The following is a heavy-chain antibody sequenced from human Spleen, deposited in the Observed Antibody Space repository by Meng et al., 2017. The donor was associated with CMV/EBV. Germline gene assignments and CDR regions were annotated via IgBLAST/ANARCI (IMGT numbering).Heavy chain of an antibody. CDR1: GFTVSSNY. Sequence: GGSLRLSCAASGFTVSSNYMNWVRQAPGKGLEWVSYISSSGSTIYYADSVKGRFTISRDNAKNSLYLQMNSLRAEDTAVYYCARDLREDCGGDCPSNWFDPWGQGTLVTVSS. CDR3: ARDLREDCGGDCPSNWFDP. J-gene: IGHJ5*02. CDR2: ISSSGSTI. D-gene: IGHD2-21*01. V-gene: IGHV3-48*03.